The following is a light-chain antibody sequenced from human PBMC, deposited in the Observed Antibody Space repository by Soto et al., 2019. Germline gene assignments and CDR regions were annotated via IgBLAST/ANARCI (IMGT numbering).Light chain of an antibody. CDR3: QQTYPSLSIT. V-gene: IGKV1-39*01. J-gene: IGKJ5*01. CDR2: AAS. CDR1: ENISRH. Sequence: DIQMTQSPSSLSGSVGDRVTITCRASENISRHLNWYQQKPGKAPKLLIYAASSLQNGVPSRSRGGGAGTDFSITISTLQPEDFATYYCQQTYPSLSITFGQGTRLESK.